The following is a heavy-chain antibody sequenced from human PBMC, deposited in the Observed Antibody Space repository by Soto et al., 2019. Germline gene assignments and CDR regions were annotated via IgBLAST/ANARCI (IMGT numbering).Heavy chain of an antibody. V-gene: IGHV4-39*01. CDR1: GGSISSSSYY. Sequence: TSETLSLTCTVSGGSISSSSYYWGWIRQPPGKGLEWIGSIYYSGSTYYNPSLKSRVTISVDTSKNQFPLKLSSVTAADTAVYYCARNGASIAAAQGWFDTWGQGTLVTVSS. CDR3: ARNGASIAAAQGWFDT. D-gene: IGHD6-13*01. CDR2: IYYSGST. J-gene: IGHJ5*02.